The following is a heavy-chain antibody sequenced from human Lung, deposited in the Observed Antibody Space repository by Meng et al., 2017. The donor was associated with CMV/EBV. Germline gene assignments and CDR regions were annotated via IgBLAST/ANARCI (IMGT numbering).Heavy chain of an antibody. V-gene: IGHV4-39*07. Sequence: GSXRLXCTVSGGSVSHSGYYWGWIRQPPGKGLEWIATIYYTGRTYYNPSLKSRVTISVDTSKNQFSLKVNSVTAADTAVYYCARESSGWYGADYWGQGTXVTVSS. CDR1: GGSVSHSGYY. CDR3: ARESSGWYGADY. CDR2: IYYTGRT. J-gene: IGHJ4*02. D-gene: IGHD6-19*01.